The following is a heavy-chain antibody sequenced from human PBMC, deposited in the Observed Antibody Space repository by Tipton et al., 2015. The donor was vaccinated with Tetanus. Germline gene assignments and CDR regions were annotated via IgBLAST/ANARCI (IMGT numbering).Heavy chain of an antibody. J-gene: IGHJ3*02. Sequence: SLRLSCAASGFTATTNYVSWVRQAPGKGLEWVSVMHGGGSTYYADSVKGRFIISRDNSKNTMYLQMNSLGAEDTARYYCTREVGDNAFDIWGQGTMVTVS. CDR2: MHGGGST. CDR1: GFTATTNY. V-gene: IGHV3-66*01. CDR3: TREVGDNAFDI. D-gene: IGHD2-2*01.